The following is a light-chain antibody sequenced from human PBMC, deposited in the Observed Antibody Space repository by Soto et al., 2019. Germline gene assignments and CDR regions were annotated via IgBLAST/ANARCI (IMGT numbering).Light chain of an antibody. CDR2: AAP. J-gene: IGKJ1*01. CDR1: QGMRND. Sequence: DIQMTQSPSSLSASVGDRVTITCRPSQGMRNDLAWYQQRPGKAPKRLIYAAPSMESGVPSRFSGSGSGTDLTLTISSLQPEDFATYCCLHHNPYPWTLGQGTKVEIK. CDR3: LHHNPYPWT. V-gene: IGKV1-17*01.